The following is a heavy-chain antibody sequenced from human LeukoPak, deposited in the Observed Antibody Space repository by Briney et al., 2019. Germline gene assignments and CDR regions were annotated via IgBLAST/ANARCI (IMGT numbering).Heavy chain of an antibody. J-gene: IGHJ4*02. CDR3: AKAPRYFDWLLPLSFDY. CDR2: LSYDGSNK. CDR1: DFTFGSYG. V-gene: IGHV3-30*18. D-gene: IGHD3-9*01. Sequence: GGSLRLSCAASDFTFGSYGMHWFRQAPGKGLEWVAVLSYDGSNKYYADSVKGRFTISRDNSKNTLYLQMNSLRAEDTAVYYCAKAPRYFDWLLPLSFDYWGQGTLVTVSS.